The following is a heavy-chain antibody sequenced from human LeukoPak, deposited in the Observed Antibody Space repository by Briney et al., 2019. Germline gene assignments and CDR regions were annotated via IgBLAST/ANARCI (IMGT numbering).Heavy chain of an antibody. J-gene: IGHJ6*03. Sequence: GGSLRLSCAASGFTFSSYWMHWVRQAPGKGLVWVSRINSDGSSTSYADSVKGRFTISRDNAKNTLYLQMNSLRAEDTAVYYCARGKYYYFMDVWGKGTTVTVSS. CDR1: GFTFSSYW. V-gene: IGHV3-74*01. CDR3: ARGKYYYFMDV. CDR2: INSDGSST.